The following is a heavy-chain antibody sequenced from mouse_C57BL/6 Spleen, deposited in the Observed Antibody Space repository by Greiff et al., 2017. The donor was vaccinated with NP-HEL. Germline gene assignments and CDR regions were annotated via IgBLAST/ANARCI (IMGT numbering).Heavy chain of an antibody. D-gene: IGHD1-2*01. J-gene: IGHJ2*01. V-gene: IGHV1-54*01. CDR3: ARSAGADYYFDY. CDR2: INPGSGGT. CDR1: GYAFTNYL. Sequence: VKLQQSGAELVRPGTSVKVSCKASGYAFTNYLIEWVKQRPGQGLEWIGVINPGSGGTNYNEKFKGKATLTADKSSSTAYMQLSSLTSEDSAVYFCARSAGADYYFDYWGQGTTLTVSS.